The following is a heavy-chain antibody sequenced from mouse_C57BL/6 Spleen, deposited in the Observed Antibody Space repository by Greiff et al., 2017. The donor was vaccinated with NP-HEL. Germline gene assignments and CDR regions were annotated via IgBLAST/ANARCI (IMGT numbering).Heavy chain of an antibody. D-gene: IGHD2-13*01. Sequence: EVQRVESGGGLVKPGGSLKLSCAASGFTFSDYGMHWVRQAPEKGLEWVAYISSGSSTIYYADTVKGRFTISRDNAKNTLFLQRTSLRSEDTAMYYCARSYGDYSFAYWGQGTLVTVSA. V-gene: IGHV5-17*01. CDR2: ISSGSSTI. CDR3: ARSYGDYSFAY. CDR1: GFTFSDYG. J-gene: IGHJ3*01.